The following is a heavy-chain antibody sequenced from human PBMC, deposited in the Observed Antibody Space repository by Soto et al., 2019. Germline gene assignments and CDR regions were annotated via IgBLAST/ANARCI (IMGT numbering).Heavy chain of an antibody. CDR2: TYQSGSA. CDR3: ARDYYGMDV. Sequence: SETLSLTCTFSCGPIISGGYSWTWIRQSPGKGLEWIGYTYQSGSAYYNPSLKSRVTISVDRSKNQFSLNLTSVTAADTAVYYCARDYYGMDVWGQGTTVTVSS. V-gene: IGHV4-30-2*06. CDR1: CGPIISGGYS. J-gene: IGHJ6*02.